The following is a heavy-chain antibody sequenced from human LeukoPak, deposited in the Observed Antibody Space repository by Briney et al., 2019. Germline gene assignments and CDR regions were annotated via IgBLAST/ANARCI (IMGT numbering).Heavy chain of an antibody. CDR3: ARDPRNVGLAP. J-gene: IGHJ5*02. CDR1: GFTFSSYW. CDR2: INGDGSTT. D-gene: IGHD2-15*01. V-gene: IGHV3-74*01. Sequence: GGSLRLSCAASGFTFSSYWMHWVRQAPGKGLVWVSRINGDGSTTNYADVVKGRFTMSRDNVKNTLYLQMNSLRVEDTAVYYCARDPRNVGLAPWGQGTLVTVSS.